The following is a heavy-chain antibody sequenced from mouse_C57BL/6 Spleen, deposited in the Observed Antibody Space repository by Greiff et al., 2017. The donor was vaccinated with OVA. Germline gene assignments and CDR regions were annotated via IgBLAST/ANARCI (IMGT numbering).Heavy chain of an antibody. J-gene: IGHJ2*01. CDR1: GYTFTDYH. V-gene: IGHV1-22*01. Sequence: VQLQQSGPELVKPGASVKMSCKASGYTFTDYHMHWVKQSHGKSLEWIGYIHPNNGGTSYNQKFKGKATLTVNKSSSTAYMELRSLTSEDSAVYYCARGIFFDYWGQGTTLTVSS. CDR2: IHPNNGGT. CDR3: ARGIFFDY.